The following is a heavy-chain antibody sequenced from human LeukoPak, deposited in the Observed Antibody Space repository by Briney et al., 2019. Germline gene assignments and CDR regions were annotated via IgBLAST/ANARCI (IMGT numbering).Heavy chain of an antibody. Sequence: ASVRVSCKASGYTFISYNINWLRQATGQGLEWMGWVNPRSGDAGYLQKFQGRLTITRDSSIDTAYMDLSGLSSEDTAVYYCARGVPLGYCTYGVCYPPYYFGYWGQGTLVTASS. CDR3: ARGVPLGYCTYGVCYPPYYFGY. D-gene: IGHD2-8*01. J-gene: IGHJ4*02. CDR2: VNPRSGDA. CDR1: GYTFISYN. V-gene: IGHV1-8*03.